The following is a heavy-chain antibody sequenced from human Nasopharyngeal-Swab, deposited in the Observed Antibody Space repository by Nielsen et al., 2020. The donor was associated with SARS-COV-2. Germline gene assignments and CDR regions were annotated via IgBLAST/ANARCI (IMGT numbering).Heavy chain of an antibody. CDR2: IKQDGSEK. CDR1: GFTFRGYW. D-gene: IGHD6-19*01. Sequence: GESLKISCVVSGFTFRGYWMSWVRQAPGKGLEWVANIKQDGSEKNYVDSVKGRFIISRDNAKNSVFLEMNSLRAEDTAVYYCARGSGWCDYWGQGTLVTVSS. V-gene: IGHV3-7*04. J-gene: IGHJ4*02. CDR3: ARGSGWCDY.